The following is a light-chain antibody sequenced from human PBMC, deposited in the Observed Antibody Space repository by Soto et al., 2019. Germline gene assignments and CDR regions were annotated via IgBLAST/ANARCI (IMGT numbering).Light chain of an antibody. V-gene: IGKV3-15*01. J-gene: IGKJ1*01. CDR3: QQYGSSGT. CDR2: GAS. CDR1: QSVSSN. Sequence: DIVMTQSPDSLSVSPGERATLSCRASQSVSSNLAWYQQKPGQAPRLLIYGASARATGVPARFSGSGSGTDFSLTISSLQSEDFAVYYCQQYGSSGTFGQGTKVDIK.